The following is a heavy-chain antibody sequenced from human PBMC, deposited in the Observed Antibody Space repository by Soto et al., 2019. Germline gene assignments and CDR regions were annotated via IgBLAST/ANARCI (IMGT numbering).Heavy chain of an antibody. Sequence: SETLSLTCTVSGGSISSGDYYWSWIRQPPGKGLEWIGYISHSAGTYFNPSLETRVTILVDRSKNQFSLKLSPVTAADSAVYYCARGKHSIGYYYAFNFFDYWGQGTLVTVSS. J-gene: IGHJ4*02. D-gene: IGHD3-22*01. V-gene: IGHV4-30-2*01. CDR2: ISHSAGT. CDR1: GGSISSGDYY. CDR3: ARGKHSIGYYYAFNFFDY.